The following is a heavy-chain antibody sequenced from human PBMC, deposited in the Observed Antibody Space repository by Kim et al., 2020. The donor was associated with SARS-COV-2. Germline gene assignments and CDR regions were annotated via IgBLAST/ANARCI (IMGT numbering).Heavy chain of an antibody. CDR3: AREAVGVAWLAGGYYYYYGMDV. V-gene: IGHV4-61*02. CDR1: GGSISSGSYY. CDR2: IYTSGST. Sequence: SETLSLTCTVSGGSISSGSYYWSWIRQPAGKGLEWIGRIYTSGSTNYNPSLKSRVTISVDTSKNQFSLKLSSVTAADTAVYYCAREAVGVAWLAGGYYYYYGMDVWGQGTTVTASS. J-gene: IGHJ6*02. D-gene: IGHD3-3*01.